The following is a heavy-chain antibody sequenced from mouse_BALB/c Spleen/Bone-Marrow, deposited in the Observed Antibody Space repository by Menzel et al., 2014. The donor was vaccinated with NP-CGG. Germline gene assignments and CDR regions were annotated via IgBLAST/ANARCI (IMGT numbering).Heavy chain of an antibody. J-gene: IGHJ3*01. CDR1: GYTLTSYW. Sequence: QVQLQQPGAELAKPGASVKMSCKASGYTLTSYWMHWVKQRPGQGLEWIGYINPSTGYTEYNQKFKDKATLTADKSSSTAYMQLSSLTSEDSAVYYCARGYYGSSLVYWGQGTLVTVSA. CDR3: ARGYYGSSLVY. D-gene: IGHD1-1*01. CDR2: INPSTGYT. V-gene: IGHV1-7*01.